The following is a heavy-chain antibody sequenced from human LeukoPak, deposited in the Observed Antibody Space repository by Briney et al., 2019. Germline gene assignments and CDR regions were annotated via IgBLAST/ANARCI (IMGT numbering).Heavy chain of an antibody. CDR1: GGSFSGFY. J-gene: IGHJ4*02. V-gene: IGHV4-34*01. CDR3: ARGLSDVY. CDR2: INHSGST. Sequence: PSETLSLTCAVYGGSFSGFYWTWIRQPPGKGLEWIGEINHSGSTNYNPSLKSRVTISIDTSKNQFSLILSSVTAADTAVYYCARGLSDVYWGQGTLVTVSS.